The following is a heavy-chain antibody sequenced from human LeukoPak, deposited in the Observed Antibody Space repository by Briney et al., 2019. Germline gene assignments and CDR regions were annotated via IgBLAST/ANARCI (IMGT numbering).Heavy chain of an antibody. V-gene: IGHV3-21*04. CDR3: ARPRGY. J-gene: IGHJ4*02. CDR2: ISSDSSYI. D-gene: IGHD3-10*01. Sequence: GGSLRLSCAASGFNFNTYTMNWVRQAPGKGLEWVSSISSDSSYIYYADAVHGRFTVSRDNAKYSLYLQMNSLRAEDTAVYYCARPRGYWGQGTLVTVSS. CDR1: GFNFNTYT.